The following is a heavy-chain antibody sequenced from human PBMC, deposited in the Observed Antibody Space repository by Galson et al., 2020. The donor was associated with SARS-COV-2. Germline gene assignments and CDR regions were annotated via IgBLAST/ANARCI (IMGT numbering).Heavy chain of an antibody. J-gene: IGHJ4*02. CDR2: VKSKTDGGTT. CDR3: TWTTVTLQVDF. Sequence: GGSLRLSCAASGFTFSNAWMSWVRQAPGKGLEWVGRVKSKTDGGTTDYAAPVKGRFIISRDDSKNTLYLQMDSLKTEDTAVYYCTWTTVTLQVDFLGQGTQVTVSS. D-gene: IGHD4-17*01. V-gene: IGHV3-15*01. CDR1: GFTFSNAW.